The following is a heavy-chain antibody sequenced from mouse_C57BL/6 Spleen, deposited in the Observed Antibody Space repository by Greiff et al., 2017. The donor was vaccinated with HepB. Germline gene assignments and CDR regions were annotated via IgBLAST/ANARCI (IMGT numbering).Heavy chain of an antibody. CDR3: ARTPRGRYYGTEWYFDV. V-gene: IGHV5-17*01. CDR1: GFTFSDYG. J-gene: IGHJ1*03. D-gene: IGHD1-1*01. Sequence: EVQLVESGGGLVKPGGSLKLSCAASGFTFSDYGMHWVRQAPEKGLEWVAYISSGSSTIYYADTVKGRFTISRDNAKNTLFLQMTSLRSEDTAMYYCARTPRGRYYGTEWYFDVWGTGTTVTVSS. CDR2: ISSGSSTI.